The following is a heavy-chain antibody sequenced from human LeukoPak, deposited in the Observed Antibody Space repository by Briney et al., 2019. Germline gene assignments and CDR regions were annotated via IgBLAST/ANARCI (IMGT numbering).Heavy chain of an antibody. Sequence: SETLSLTCTVSGGSISSSSYYWSWIRQPPGKGLEWVGYIYYSGTTSYNPSLKSRVTISVDTSKNQFSLKLSSVTAADTAVYYCARDVSGVAGSAFDIWGQGTMVTVSS. CDR3: ARDVSGVAGSAFDI. V-gene: IGHV4-61*01. D-gene: IGHD6-19*01. J-gene: IGHJ3*02. CDR2: IYYSGTT. CDR1: GGSISSSSYY.